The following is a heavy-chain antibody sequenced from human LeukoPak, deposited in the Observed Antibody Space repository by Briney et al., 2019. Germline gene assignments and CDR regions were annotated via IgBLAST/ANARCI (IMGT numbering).Heavy chain of an antibody. J-gene: IGHJ5*02. V-gene: IGHV4-39*01. CDR1: GGSISSSSYY. CDR2: IYYSGST. Sequence: SETLSLTCTVSGGSISSSSYYWGWIRQPPGKGLEWIGSIYYSGSTYYNPSLKSRVTISVDTSKNQFSLKLSSLTAADTAVYYCARHERSSITMIRGVKPKKWFDPWGQGTLVTVSS. D-gene: IGHD3-10*01. CDR3: ARHERSSITMIRGVKPKKWFDP.